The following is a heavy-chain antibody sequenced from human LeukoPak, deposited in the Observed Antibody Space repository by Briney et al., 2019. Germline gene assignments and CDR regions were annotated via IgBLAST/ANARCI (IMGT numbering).Heavy chain of an antibody. CDR3: ARNLGMVRGVFDY. CDR1: GFTFSSYW. J-gene: IGHJ4*02. V-gene: IGHV3-7*01. D-gene: IGHD3-10*01. Sequence: GGSLRLSCAASGFTFSSYWMTWVRQAPGKGLEWVASIKQDGSEKYYVDSVKGRFTISRDNAKNSLYLQMNSLRAEDTAVYYCARNLGMVRGVFDYWGQGTLVTVSS. CDR2: IKQDGSEK.